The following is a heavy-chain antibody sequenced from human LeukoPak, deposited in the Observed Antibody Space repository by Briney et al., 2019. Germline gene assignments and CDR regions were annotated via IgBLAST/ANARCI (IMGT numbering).Heavy chain of an antibody. CDR3: ARGPPPDFDY. CDR1: GGSISNYY. CDR2: IYTSGST. J-gene: IGHJ4*02. V-gene: IGHV4-4*07. Sequence: SETLSLTCTVSGGSISNYYWSWVRQPAGKGLEWIGRIYTSGSTDYNPSLKSRVTLSVDTSKNHFSLRLTSVTAADTAVYYCARGPPPDFDYWGQGTLVTVSS.